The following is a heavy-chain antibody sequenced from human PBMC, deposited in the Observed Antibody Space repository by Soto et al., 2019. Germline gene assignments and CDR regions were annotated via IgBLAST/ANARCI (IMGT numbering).Heavy chain of an antibody. J-gene: IGHJ3*02. CDR3: AREALNSSSWPDAFDT. Sequence: GGSLRLSCAASGLTVSSNYMSWVRQAPGKGLEWVSVIYSGGSTYYADSVKGRFTISRDNSKNTLYLQMNSLRAEDTAVYYCAREALNSSSWPDAFDTWGQGTMVTVSS. V-gene: IGHV3-66*01. CDR2: IYSGGST. CDR1: GLTVSSNY. D-gene: IGHD6-13*01.